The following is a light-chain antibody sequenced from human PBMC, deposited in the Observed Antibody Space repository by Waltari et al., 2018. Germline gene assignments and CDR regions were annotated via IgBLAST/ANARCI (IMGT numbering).Light chain of an antibody. V-gene: IGKV3-11*01. CDR1: QSVSSY. J-gene: IGKJ1*01. CDR2: DAS. CDR3: QQRSNWPLGT. Sequence: EIVLTQSPATLSFSPGDRATLSCRASQSVSSYLAWYQQKPGQAPRLLIYDASNRATGIPARFSGSGSGTDFTLTISSLEPEDFAVYYCQQRSNWPLGTFGQGTKVEIK.